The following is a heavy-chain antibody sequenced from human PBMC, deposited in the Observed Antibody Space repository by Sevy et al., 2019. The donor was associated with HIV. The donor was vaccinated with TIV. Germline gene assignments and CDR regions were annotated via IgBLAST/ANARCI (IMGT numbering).Heavy chain of an antibody. Sequence: GGSLRLSCAASGFTFSTYAMHWVRQAPGKGLEWVAVISYDGDTKYYADSVKGRFTISRDNPKNKLYVQMNSLRPEDTAVYYCARDDGYTVNWYPGYWGQGTLVTVSS. CDR1: GFTFSTYA. CDR3: ARDDGYTVNWYPGY. D-gene: IGHD3-16*01. J-gene: IGHJ4*02. V-gene: IGHV3-30*04. CDR2: ISYDGDTK.